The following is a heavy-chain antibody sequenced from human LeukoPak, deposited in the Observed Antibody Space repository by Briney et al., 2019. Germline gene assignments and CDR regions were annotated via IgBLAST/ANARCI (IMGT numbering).Heavy chain of an antibody. D-gene: IGHD6-13*01. CDR3: ATIAAAAQVGAFDI. Sequence: GGSLRLSCAASGLTFDDYGMSWVRQAPGKGLEWVSGINWNGGSTGYADSVKGRFTISRDNAKNSLYLQMNSLRAEDTALYYCATIAAAAQVGAFDIWGQGTMVTVSS. V-gene: IGHV3-20*04. CDR2: INWNGGST. J-gene: IGHJ3*02. CDR1: GLTFDDYG.